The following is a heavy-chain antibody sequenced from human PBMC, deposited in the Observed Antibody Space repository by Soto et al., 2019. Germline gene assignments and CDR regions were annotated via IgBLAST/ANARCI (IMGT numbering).Heavy chain of an antibody. J-gene: IGHJ4*02. CDR3: ARNRRIIPSAPDY. CDR1: GFTFSSYS. CDR2: ISSSSSYI. D-gene: IGHD2-2*02. V-gene: IGHV3-21*01. Sequence: ESGGGLVKPGGSLRLSCAASGFTFSSYSMNWVRQAPGKGLEWVSSISSSSSYIYYADSVKGRFTISRDNAKNSLYLQMNSLRAEDTAVYYCARNRRIIPSAPDYWGQGTLVTVSS.